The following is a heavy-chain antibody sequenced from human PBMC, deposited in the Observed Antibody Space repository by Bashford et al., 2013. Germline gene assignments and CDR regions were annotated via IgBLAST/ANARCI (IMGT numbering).Heavy chain of an antibody. D-gene: IGHD1-20*01. Sequence: ASVKVSCKASGYTFTGYYMHWVRQAPGQGLEWMGRINPNSGGTNYAQKFQGRVTMTRDTSISTAYMELSRLRSDDTAVYYCARVGGVITGKLSPNWFDPWGQGTLVTVSS. J-gene: IGHJ5*02. CDR2: INPNSGGT. V-gene: IGHV1-2*06. CDR1: GYTFTGYY. CDR3: ARVGGVITGKLSPNWFDP.